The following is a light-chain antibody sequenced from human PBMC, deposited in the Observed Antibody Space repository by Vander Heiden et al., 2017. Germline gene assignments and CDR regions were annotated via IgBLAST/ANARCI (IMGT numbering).Light chain of an antibody. CDR2: SNN. CDR1: SSNIGSNT. J-gene: IGLJ2*01. V-gene: IGLV1-44*01. CDR3: AAWDDSLNAPV. Sequence: QSVLTQPPSASGTPGQRVTISYSGASSNIGSNTVSWYQHVPGMAPKLLIYSNNQRPSGVPDRFSGSKSGTSASLAISGLQSEDEADYYCAAWDDSLNAPVFGGGTKLTVL.